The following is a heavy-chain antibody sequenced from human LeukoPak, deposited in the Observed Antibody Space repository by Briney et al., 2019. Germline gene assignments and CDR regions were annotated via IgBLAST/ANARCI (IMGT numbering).Heavy chain of an antibody. CDR2: ISAYNGNT. V-gene: IGHV1-18*01. J-gene: IGHJ5*02. CDR1: RGTFSSYA. D-gene: IGHD3-22*01. Sequence: ASVKVSCKASRGTFSSYAISWVRQAPGQGLEWMGWISAYNGNTNYAQKLQGRVTMTTDTSTSTAYMELRSLRSDDTAVYYCARECYYDSSGYRNFDPWGQGTLVTVSS. CDR3: ARECYYDSSGYRNFDP.